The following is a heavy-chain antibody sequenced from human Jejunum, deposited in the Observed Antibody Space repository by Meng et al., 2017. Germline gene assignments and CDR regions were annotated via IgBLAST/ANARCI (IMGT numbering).Heavy chain of an antibody. Sequence: VRVREPVPGRLKPSGTLYLTCGVSGGSISSSDWWSWVRQPPGKGLEWIGEIHHSGSTNYNPSLKRRVTISVDKSKNQFSLKLSSVTAADTAVYYCAREWSGSFRHFDYWGQGTLVTVSS. CDR1: GGSISSSDW. D-gene: IGHD3-16*02. CDR3: AREWSGSFRHFDY. J-gene: IGHJ4*02. CDR2: IHHSGST. V-gene: IGHV4-4*02.